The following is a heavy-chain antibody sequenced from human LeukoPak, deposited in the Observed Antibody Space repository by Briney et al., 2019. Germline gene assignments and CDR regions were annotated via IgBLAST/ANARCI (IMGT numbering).Heavy chain of an antibody. Sequence: SETLSLTCAVYGGSLSGYYWSWIRQPPGKGLEWIGEINHSGSTNYNPSLKSRVTISVDTSKNQFSLKLSSVTAADTAVYYCARTGGSGSKFDYWGQGTLVTVSS. CDR2: INHSGST. CDR3: ARTGGSGSKFDY. J-gene: IGHJ4*02. D-gene: IGHD3-10*01. CDR1: GGSLSGYY. V-gene: IGHV4-34*01.